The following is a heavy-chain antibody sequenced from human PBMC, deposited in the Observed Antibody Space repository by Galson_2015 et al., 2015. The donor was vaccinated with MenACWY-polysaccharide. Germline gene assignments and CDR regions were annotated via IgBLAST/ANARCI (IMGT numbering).Heavy chain of an antibody. D-gene: IGHD2-15*01. V-gene: IGHV3-23*01. CDR2: MSRTATT. J-gene: IGHJ4*02. Sequence: SLRLSCAASGFAFSNYGMAWVRQASGKGLEWVSAMSRTATTYYSASVKGRFTISRDNSKNTLYLQMNSLRVEDPAVYYCAREGCCSGGTCYFYDYWGQGSLVTVSA. CDR1: GFAFSNYG. CDR3: AREGCCSGGTCYFYDY.